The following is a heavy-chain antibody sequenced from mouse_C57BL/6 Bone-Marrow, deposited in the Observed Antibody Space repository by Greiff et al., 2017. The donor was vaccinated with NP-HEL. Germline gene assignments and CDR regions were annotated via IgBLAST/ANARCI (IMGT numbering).Heavy chain of an antibody. CDR3: ARHRYFDV. CDR1: GFTFSSYG. V-gene: IGHV5-6*01. J-gene: IGHJ1*03. CDR2: ISSGGSYT. Sequence: EVMLVESGGDLVKPGGSLKLSCAASGFTFSSYGMSWVRQTPDKRLEWVATISSGGSYTYYPDSVKGRFTISRDNAKNTLYLQMSSLKSEDTAVYYCARHRYFDVWGTGTTVTVSS.